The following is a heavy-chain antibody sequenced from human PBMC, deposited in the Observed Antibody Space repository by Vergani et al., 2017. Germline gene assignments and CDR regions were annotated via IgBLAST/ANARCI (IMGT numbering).Heavy chain of an antibody. CDR2: IYYSGGT. D-gene: IGHD4-17*01. CDR1: GGYISSYY. Sequence: QVQLQESGPGLVKPSETLSLTCTVSGGYISSYYWRWIRQPPGKGLEWIGYIYYSGGTNYNPSLKSRVTISVDTSKNQFSLKLSSVTAADTAVYYCARHGDYDRDDAFEIWGQGTMVTVSS. CDR3: ARHGDYDRDDAFEI. J-gene: IGHJ3*02. V-gene: IGHV4-59*08.